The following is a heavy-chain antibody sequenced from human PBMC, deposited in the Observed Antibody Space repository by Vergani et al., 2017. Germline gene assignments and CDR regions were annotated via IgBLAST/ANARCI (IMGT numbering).Heavy chain of an antibody. V-gene: IGHV4-39*01. J-gene: IGHJ4*02. CDR1: GGSISTSSYY. Sequence: QLQLQESGPGLVKPSETLSLTCTVSGGSISTSSYYWGWLRQPPGKGLEWIGSIYYNGCTYYNPSVKSRVTISVDTSKNQFSLKLSSVTAADTAVYYCARHAVYYYFDYWGQGTLVTVSS. CDR3: ARHAVYYYFDY. CDR2: IYYNGCT. D-gene: IGHD5/OR15-5a*01.